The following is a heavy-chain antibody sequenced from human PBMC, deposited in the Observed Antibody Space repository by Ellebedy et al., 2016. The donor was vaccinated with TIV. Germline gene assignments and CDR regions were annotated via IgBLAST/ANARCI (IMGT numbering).Heavy chain of an antibody. CDR2: TSWSDDK. J-gene: IGHJ4*02. D-gene: IGHD1-26*01. CDR3: AQCIGHTCGTFAH. V-gene: IGHV2-5*01. CDR1: GFSLTTRDVG. Sequence: SGPTLVKPTQTLTLTCTFSGFSLTTRDVGVSWLRQPPGKALEWLALTSWSDDKRYTPSLQMKLAVSRDTSENQVVLKMAFLGPVDTATYYCAQCIGHTCGTFAHWGPGILVTVSS.